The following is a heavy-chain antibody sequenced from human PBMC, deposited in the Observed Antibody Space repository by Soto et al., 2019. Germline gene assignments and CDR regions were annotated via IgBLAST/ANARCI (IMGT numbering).Heavy chain of an antibody. D-gene: IGHD3-22*01. CDR1: GFTFSSYG. J-gene: IGHJ4*02. Sequence: QVQLVESGGGVVQPGRSLRLSCAASGFTFSSYGMHWVRQAPGKGLEWVAVIWCDGSNKYYADSVQGRFTISRDNSKNTLYLQMNSLRAEDTAVYYCAREGYYDSSGYKAFDYWGQGTLVTVSS. CDR3: AREGYYDSSGYKAFDY. CDR2: IWCDGSNK. V-gene: IGHV3-33*01.